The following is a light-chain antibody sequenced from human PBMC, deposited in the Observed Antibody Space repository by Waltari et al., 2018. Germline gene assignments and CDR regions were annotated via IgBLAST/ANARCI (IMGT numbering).Light chain of an antibody. CDR1: RGSLAANF. CDR2: DDN. CDR3: QSYDNLNTV. J-gene: IGLJ3*02. Sequence: NFMLTQPHSVSESPGKTINISCTRRRGSLAANFVQWYQPRPGSAPTILIYDDNQRASGVPDRFSGSIDRSSNSASLTISALKPEDEADYYCQSYDNLNTVFGGGTKLTVL. V-gene: IGLV6-57*04.